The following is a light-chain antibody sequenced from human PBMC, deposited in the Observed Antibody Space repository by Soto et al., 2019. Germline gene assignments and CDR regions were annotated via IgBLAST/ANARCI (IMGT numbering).Light chain of an antibody. Sequence: DVVMTQSPLSLPVTLGQPASISCRSSQSLVYSDGNTYLSWFQQRPGQSPRRLIYKVSKRDSGGPDRFSGSESGTNFTLKISSVEAEDVGVYYCMQATQWPFTFGQGTRLEIK. V-gene: IGKV2-30*01. CDR1: QSLVYSDGNTY. J-gene: IGKJ5*01. CDR3: MQATQWPFT. CDR2: KVS.